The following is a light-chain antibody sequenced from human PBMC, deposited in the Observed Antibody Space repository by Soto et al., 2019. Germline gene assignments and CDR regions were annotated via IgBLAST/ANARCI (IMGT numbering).Light chain of an antibody. CDR3: QQYDNYPLT. CDR2: DAS. CDR1: QGISSY. Sequence: AIRMTQSPSSFSASTGDRVTITCRASQGISSYLAWYQQKPGKAPKLLIYDASSLESGVPSRFSGSASGTEFTLTISSLQPDDFATYYCQQYDNYPLTFGGGTKVDIK. V-gene: IGKV1-8*01. J-gene: IGKJ4*01.